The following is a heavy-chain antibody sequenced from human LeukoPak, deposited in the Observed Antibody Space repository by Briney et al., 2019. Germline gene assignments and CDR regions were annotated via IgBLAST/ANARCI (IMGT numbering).Heavy chain of an antibody. D-gene: IGHD3-22*01. V-gene: IGHV3-66*01. CDR2: IYDGGIT. CDR3: ARFYDTSGYLDC. Sequence: GGSLRLSCAASGFTVSTKFMSWVRQAPGKGLEWFSVIYDGGITYYADSVKGRFTISGDNSKNMLFLQMNSLRAEDTAVYYCARFYDTSGYLDCWGQGTLVTVSS. J-gene: IGHJ4*02. CDR1: GFTVSTKF.